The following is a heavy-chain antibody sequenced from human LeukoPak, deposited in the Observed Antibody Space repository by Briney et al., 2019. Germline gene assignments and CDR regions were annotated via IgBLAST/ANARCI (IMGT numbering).Heavy chain of an antibody. D-gene: IGHD3-9*01. CDR3: ARSPDILTGKNFDY. V-gene: IGHV1-2*02. Sequence: ASVKVSCKASGYTFTGYYMHWVRQAPGQGLEWMGWINPNSGGTNYAQKFQGRVTMTRDTSIRTAYMEVSRLRSDDTAVYYCARSPDILTGKNFDYWGQGTLVTVSS. CDR2: INPNSGGT. J-gene: IGHJ4*02. CDR1: GYTFTGYY.